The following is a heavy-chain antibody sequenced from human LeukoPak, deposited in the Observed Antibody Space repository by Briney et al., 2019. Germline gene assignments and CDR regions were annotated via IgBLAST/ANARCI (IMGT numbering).Heavy chain of an antibody. CDR3: VGDSPEWHQPLDY. J-gene: IGHJ4*02. Sequence: GGSLRLSCTASGFSFSNYWMHWVRQAPGKGLVWVSRINSDGGTTTYADSVKGRFTISRDNAKNTLYLQMNSLRADDTAVYYCVGDSPEWHQPLDYWGQGTLVTVSS. V-gene: IGHV3-74*01. D-gene: IGHD3-3*01. CDR2: INSDGGTT. CDR1: GFSFSNYW.